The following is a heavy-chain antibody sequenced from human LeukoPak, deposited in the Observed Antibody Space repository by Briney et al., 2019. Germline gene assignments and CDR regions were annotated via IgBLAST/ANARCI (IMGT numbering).Heavy chain of an antibody. CDR3: ARGSGSHFDS. J-gene: IGHJ4*02. CDR2: ISSSSSYT. V-gene: IGHV3-48*03. Sequence: QPGGSLRLSCAASGFTFSSYEMNWVRQAPGKGLEWVSYISSSSSYTNYGDSVKGRFTSSRDNAKNSLYLRMNSLRAEDTAVYYCARGSGSHFDSWGQGTLVTVSS. D-gene: IGHD3-22*01. CDR1: GFTFSSYE.